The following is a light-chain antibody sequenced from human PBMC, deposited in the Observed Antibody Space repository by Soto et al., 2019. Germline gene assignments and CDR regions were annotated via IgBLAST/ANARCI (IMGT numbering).Light chain of an antibody. CDR2: DAS. J-gene: IGKJ3*01. Sequence: EIVLTQSPATLSLSPGERATLSCRASQSVSSYLAWYQQKPGQAPRLLIYDASKRATGIPARFSGSGSGTDFTLTISSLEPEDFAVYYCQKYDSAPFTFGPGTKVDIK. V-gene: IGKV3-11*01. CDR1: QSVSSY. CDR3: QKYDSAPFT.